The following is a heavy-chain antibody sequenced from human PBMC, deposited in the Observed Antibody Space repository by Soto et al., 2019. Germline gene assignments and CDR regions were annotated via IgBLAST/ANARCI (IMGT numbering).Heavy chain of an antibody. Sequence: SETLSLTCTVSGGSISSYYWSWIRQPPGKGLEWIGYIYYSGSTNYNPSLKSRVTISVDTSKNQFSLKLSSVTAADTAVYYCARADDSSGYYPFDYWGQGTLVTVSS. CDR2: IYYSGST. CDR3: ARADDSSGYYPFDY. V-gene: IGHV4-59*01. CDR1: GGSISSYY. J-gene: IGHJ4*02. D-gene: IGHD3-22*01.